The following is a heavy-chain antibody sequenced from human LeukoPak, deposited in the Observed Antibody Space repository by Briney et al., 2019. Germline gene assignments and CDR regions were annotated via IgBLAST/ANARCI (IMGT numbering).Heavy chain of an antibody. CDR3: ARRDYDTSGYSRNLDY. J-gene: IGHJ4*02. Sequence: WINAGNGNTEYSQKFQGRVTFTRDTSASTAYMELSSLRSEDTAVYYCARRDYDTSGYSRNLDYWGQGTLVTVSS. CDR2: INAGNGNT. D-gene: IGHD3-22*01. V-gene: IGHV1-3*01.